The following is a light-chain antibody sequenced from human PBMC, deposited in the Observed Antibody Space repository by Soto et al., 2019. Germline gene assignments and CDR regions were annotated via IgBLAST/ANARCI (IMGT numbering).Light chain of an antibody. V-gene: IGLV1-40*01. CDR3: RAYDYSLTASV. CDR1: SSNLGAGYD. J-gene: IGLJ3*02. Sequence: QSVLTQPPSVSGAPGQRVTLSCTGNSSNLGAGYDVHWYQQLPGAAPKLVIFGNRNRPSGVPERFSGSKSGTSASLAITGPQAEDEADYYCRAYDYSLTASVFGGGTKLTVL. CDR2: GNR.